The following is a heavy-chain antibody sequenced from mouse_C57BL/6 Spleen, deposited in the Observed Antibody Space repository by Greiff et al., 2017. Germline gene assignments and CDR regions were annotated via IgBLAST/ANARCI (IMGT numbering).Heavy chain of an antibody. V-gene: IGHV1-18*01. Sequence: VQLQQSGPELVKPGASVKISCKASGYSFTDYNMNWVKQSNGKSLEWIGVINPNNGGTSYNQKFKGKATLTVDKSSSTAYMELRSLTSEDSAVYYCARPGSSGYLFAYWGQGTLVTVSA. CDR2: INPNNGGT. CDR1: GYSFTDYN. J-gene: IGHJ3*01. CDR3: ARPGSSGYLFAY. D-gene: IGHD3-2*02.